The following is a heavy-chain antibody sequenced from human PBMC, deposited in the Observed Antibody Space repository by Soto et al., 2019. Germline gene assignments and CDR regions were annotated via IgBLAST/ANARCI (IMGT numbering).Heavy chain of an antibody. CDR1: GYTFTSYG. Sequence: ASVKVSCKASGYTFTSYGISWVRQAPGQGLEWMGWISAYNGNTNYAQKLQGRVTMTTDTSTSTAYMELRSLRSDDTAVYYCAREERITMVRGPYGMDVWGQGTTVTVSS. D-gene: IGHD3-10*01. V-gene: IGHV1-18*04. CDR3: AREERITMVRGPYGMDV. CDR2: ISAYNGNT. J-gene: IGHJ6*02.